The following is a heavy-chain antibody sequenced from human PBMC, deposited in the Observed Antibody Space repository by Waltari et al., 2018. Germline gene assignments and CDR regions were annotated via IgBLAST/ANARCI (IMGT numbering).Heavy chain of an antibody. CDR3: ARDGELWFGEALDP. CDR2: IYYSGST. V-gene: IGHV4-59*01. CDR1: GGSISSYY. J-gene: IGHJ5*02. D-gene: IGHD3-10*01. Sequence: QVQLQESGPGLVKPSETLSLTCTVSGGSISSYYWSWIRQPQGKGLEWIGYIYYSGSTNYNPALKSRVTISVDTSKNQFSLKLSSVTAADTAVYDCARDGELWFGEALDPWGQGTLVIVSS.